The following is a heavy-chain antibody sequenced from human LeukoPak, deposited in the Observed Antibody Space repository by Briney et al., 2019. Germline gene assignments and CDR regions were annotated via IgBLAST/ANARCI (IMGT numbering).Heavy chain of an antibody. D-gene: IGHD3-22*01. V-gene: IGHV3-7*01. CDR1: GFTFSSYW. Sequence: GGSLRLSCAASGFTFSSYWMSWVRQASGKGLEWVANIKQDGSEKYYVDSVKGRFTISRDNAKNSLYVQMNSLRAEDTAVYYCARDDDYYDSSGYYYDYFDYWGQGTLVTVSS. J-gene: IGHJ4*02. CDR2: IKQDGSEK. CDR3: ARDDDYYDSSGYYYDYFDY.